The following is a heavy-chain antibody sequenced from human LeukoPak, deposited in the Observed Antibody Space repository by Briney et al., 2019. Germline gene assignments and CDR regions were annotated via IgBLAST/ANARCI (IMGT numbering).Heavy chain of an antibody. Sequence: SVKVSCKASGGTFSSYAISWVRQAPGQGLEWMGRTAPILGIANYAQKFQGRATITADKSTSTAYMELSSLRSEDTAVYYCARETVVGAQPYYWGQGTLVTVSS. CDR1: GGTFSSYA. V-gene: IGHV1-69*04. CDR3: ARETVVGAQPYY. CDR2: TAPILGIA. D-gene: IGHD1-26*01. J-gene: IGHJ4*02.